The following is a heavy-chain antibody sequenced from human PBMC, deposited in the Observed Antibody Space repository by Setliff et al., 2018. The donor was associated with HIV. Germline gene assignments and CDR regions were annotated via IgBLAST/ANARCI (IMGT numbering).Heavy chain of an antibody. CDR3: ASGDPMTAVDQLLERYYYMDV. CDR2: IIPIFATA. D-gene: IGHD3-22*01. Sequence: SVKVSCKASGGTFNSFAINWVRQAPGQGLEWMGWIIPIFATADYAQKFQGRVTISADESTSTAYMELSSLRSEDTAVYYCASGDPMTAVDQLLERYYYMDVWGKGTTVTVSS. CDR1: GGTFNSFA. V-gene: IGHV1-69*13. J-gene: IGHJ6*03.